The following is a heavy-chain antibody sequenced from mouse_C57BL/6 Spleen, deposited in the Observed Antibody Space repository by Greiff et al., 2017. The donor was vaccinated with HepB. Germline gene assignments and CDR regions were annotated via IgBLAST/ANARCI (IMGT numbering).Heavy chain of an antibody. CDR3: ARDYYGSSLSYAMDY. CDR1: GFTFSDYG. D-gene: IGHD1-1*01. J-gene: IGHJ4*01. V-gene: IGHV5-17*01. Sequence: EVKLEESGGGLVKPGGSLKLSCAASGFTFSDYGMHWVRQAPEKGLEWVAYISSGSSTIYYADTVKGRFTISRDNAKNTLFLQMTSLRSEDTAMYYCARDYYGSSLSYAMDYWGQGTSVTVSS. CDR2: ISSGSSTI.